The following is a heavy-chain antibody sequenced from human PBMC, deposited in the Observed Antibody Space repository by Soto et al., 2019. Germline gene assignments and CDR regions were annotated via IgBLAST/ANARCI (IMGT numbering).Heavy chain of an antibody. J-gene: IGHJ6*02. V-gene: IGHV1-46*01. CDR1: GYTFTSYY. Sequence: ASVKVSCKASGYTFTSYYMHWVRQAPGQGLEWMGIINPSGGSTSYAQKFQGRVTMTRDTSTSTVYMELSSLRSEDTAVYYCARDPPTYYYDSSESRMDVWGQGTTVTVSS. D-gene: IGHD3-22*01. CDR3: ARDPPTYYYDSSESRMDV. CDR2: INPSGGST.